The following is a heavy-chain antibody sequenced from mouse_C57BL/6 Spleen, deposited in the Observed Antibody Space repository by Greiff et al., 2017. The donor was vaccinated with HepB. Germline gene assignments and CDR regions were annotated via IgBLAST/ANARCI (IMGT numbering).Heavy chain of an antibody. J-gene: IGHJ1*03. D-gene: IGHD2-3*01. Sequence: VQLVESGPGLVQPSQSLSITCTVSGFSFTSYGVHWVRQSPGKGLEWLGVILRGGSTDYNAAFISRLSISKDKSKSQVFFKMNSLQADDTAIYYCARNSDGYLWYFDVWGTGTPVTVSS. CDR1: GFSFTSYG. CDR2: ILRGGST. V-gene: IGHV2-2*01. CDR3: ARNSDGYLWYFDV.